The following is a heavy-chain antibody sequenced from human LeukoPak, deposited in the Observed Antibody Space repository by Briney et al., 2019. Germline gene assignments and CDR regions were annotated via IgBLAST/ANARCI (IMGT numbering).Heavy chain of an antibody. CDR1: GGTFSSYA. Sequence: SVKVSCKASGGTFSSYAISWVRQAPGQGLEWMGGIIPIFGTANYAQKFQGRVAITADESTSTAYMELSSLRSEDTAVYYCARAAMAGTSPPDYWGQGTLVTVSS. J-gene: IGHJ4*02. D-gene: IGHD6-19*01. CDR2: IIPIFGTA. CDR3: ARAAMAGTSPPDY. V-gene: IGHV1-69*13.